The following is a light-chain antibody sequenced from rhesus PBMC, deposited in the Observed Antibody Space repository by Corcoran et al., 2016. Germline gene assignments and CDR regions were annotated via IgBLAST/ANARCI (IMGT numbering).Light chain of an antibody. CDR2: EAS. V-gene: IGKV1-25*01. CDR1: QGITND. Sequence: DIQMTQSPSSLSASVGDRVTITCRASQGITNDLAWYQQKQGETPKPLIYEASRLQSWTSSRFSGSGSGTDFTLTISSLQSEDFATYYCQHYYSTPYSFGQGTKVEIK. CDR3: QHYYSTPYS. J-gene: IGKJ2*01.